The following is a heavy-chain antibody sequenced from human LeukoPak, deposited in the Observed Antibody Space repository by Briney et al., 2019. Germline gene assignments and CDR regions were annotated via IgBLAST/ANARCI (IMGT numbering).Heavy chain of an antibody. CDR2: IYSDNT. Sequence: GGSLRLSCTVSVFTDSSNSMSWVRQAPGKGLEWVSFIYSDNTHYSDSVKGRFTISRDNSKNTLYLQMNSLRAEDTAVYYCARRAGAYSHPYDYWGQGTLVTVSS. CDR1: VFTDSSNS. D-gene: IGHD4/OR15-4a*01. V-gene: IGHV3-53*01. J-gene: IGHJ4*02. CDR3: ARRAGAYSHPYDY.